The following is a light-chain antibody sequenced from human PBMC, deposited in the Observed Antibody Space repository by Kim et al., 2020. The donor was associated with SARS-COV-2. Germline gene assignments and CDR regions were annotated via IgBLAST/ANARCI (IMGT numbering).Light chain of an antibody. CDR2: WAS. J-gene: IGKJ2*01. CDR1: KSLLDDSINTND. Sequence: ETATINCKSSKSLLDDSINTNDLAWFQQKPGQSPKLLIYWASTRESGVPVRFSGSGSGTDLTLTISNLQTEDVAIYHCLQYYSRYTFGQGTKLEI. CDR3: LQYYSRYT. V-gene: IGKV4-1*01.